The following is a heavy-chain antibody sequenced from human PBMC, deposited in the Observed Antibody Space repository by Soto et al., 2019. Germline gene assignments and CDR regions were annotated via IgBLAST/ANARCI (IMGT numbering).Heavy chain of an antibody. CDR1: GFTFSRYS. CDR2: IGSSGGYI. CDR3: AKDREIGLELCFFDY. D-gene: IGHD3-16*01. V-gene: IGHV3-21*05. Sequence: SCAVSGFTFSRYSMNWVRQAPGKGLEWVSYIGSSGGYINYAESVKGRFTISRDNSKNTLYLQMNSLRAEDTAVFYCAKDREIGLELCFFDYWGQGTLVTVSS. J-gene: IGHJ4*02.